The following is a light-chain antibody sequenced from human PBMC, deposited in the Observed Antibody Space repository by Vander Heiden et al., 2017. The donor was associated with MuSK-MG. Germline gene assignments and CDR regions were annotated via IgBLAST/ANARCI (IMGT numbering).Light chain of an antibody. CDR2: DAS. CDR3: QRYDNHHRERFT. Sequence: DIQMTQSPSALSASVGDRVTITCQASHDISNYLNWYQHQQGKGPKLLIYDASNLETGVASRFSGSGCGSDFTFTISSLQPEDIETYYCQRYDNHHRERFTFGHGTKVDIK. CDR1: HDISNY. J-gene: IGKJ3*01. V-gene: IGKV1-33*01.